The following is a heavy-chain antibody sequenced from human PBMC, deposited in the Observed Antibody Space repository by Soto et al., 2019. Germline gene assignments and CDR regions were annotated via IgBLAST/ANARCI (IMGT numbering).Heavy chain of an antibody. CDR2: IYYSGST. Sequence: LSLTCTVSGGSVSSGSYYWSWIRQPPGKGLEWIGYIYYSGSTNYNPYLKSRVTISVDTSKNQFSLKLSSVTAADTAVYYCARAPLGYCSGGSCYVPLNWFDPWGQGTLVTVSS. D-gene: IGHD2-15*01. V-gene: IGHV4-61*01. CDR3: ARAPLGYCSGGSCYVPLNWFDP. J-gene: IGHJ5*02. CDR1: GGSVSSGSYY.